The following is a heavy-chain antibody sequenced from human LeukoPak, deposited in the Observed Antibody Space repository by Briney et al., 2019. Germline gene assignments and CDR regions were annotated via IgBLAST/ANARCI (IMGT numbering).Heavy chain of an antibody. J-gene: IGHJ4*02. D-gene: IGHD2-15*01. Sequence: GGSLRLSCAVSGFTVCSNYMSWVRQAPGEGVEWVSVIYSGHDTYYADSVKGRFTISRDDSKNTLYLQMNSLRAEDTAVYYCVAYCSGGFCYSLNWGQGTLVTVSS. CDR2: IYSGHDT. V-gene: IGHV3-53*01. CDR3: VAYCSGGFCYSLN. CDR1: GFTVCSNY.